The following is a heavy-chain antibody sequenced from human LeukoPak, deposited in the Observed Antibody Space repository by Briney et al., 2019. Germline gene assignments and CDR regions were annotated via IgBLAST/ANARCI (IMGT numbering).Heavy chain of an antibody. CDR1: GYSISNGYY. CDR2: IYHSGSI. D-gene: IGHD1-26*01. CDR3: ARQGDVGSYPFDL. Sequence: SETLSLTCTVSGYSISNGYYWGWIRQPPGKGLEWIGSIYHSGSIYYNPSLKSRVTISVDTSKNQLSLKLSSVTAADTAVYYCARQGDVGSYPFDLWGQGTLVIVSS. V-gene: IGHV4-38-2*02. J-gene: IGHJ4*02.